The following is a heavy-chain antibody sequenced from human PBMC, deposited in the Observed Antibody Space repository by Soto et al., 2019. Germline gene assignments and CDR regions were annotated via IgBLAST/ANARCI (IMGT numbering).Heavy chain of an antibody. J-gene: IGHJ4*02. V-gene: IGHV1-3*01. D-gene: IGHD4-4*01. CDR1: GYTFTSYA. CDR3: ARDVTTGIFFFDY. CDR2: INAGSGNT. Sequence: EASVKVSCKASGYTFTSYAMHWVRQAPGQRLEWMGWINAGSGNTKYSQKFQGRVTITRDTSASTAYMELSSLRSEDTAVYYCARDVTTGIFFFDYWGQGTLVTVSS.